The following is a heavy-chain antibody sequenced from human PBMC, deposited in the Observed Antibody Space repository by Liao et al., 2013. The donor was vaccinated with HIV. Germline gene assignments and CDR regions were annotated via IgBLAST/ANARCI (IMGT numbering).Heavy chain of an antibody. Sequence: QVQLQESGPRLVKPSETLFLTCSVSGGSVSNGLYYWTWIRQPAGKGLEWIGRIYTSGATNYSPSLKNRVTISVDTSKNQFSLKLSSVTAADTAVYYCARQMATLYNWIDPWGQGTLVTVSS. J-gene: IGHJ5*02. CDR2: IYTSGAT. CDR3: ARQMATLYNWIDP. CDR1: GGSVSNGLYY. D-gene: IGHD5-24*01. V-gene: IGHV4-61*02.